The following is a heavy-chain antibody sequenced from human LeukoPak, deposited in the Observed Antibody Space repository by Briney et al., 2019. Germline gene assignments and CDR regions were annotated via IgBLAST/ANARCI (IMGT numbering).Heavy chain of an antibody. Sequence: ASVKVSCKASGYTFTGYYMHWVRQAPGQGLEWMGRINPNSGGTNYAQKFQGRVTMTRDTSISTAYMELSRLRSDDTAVYYCARDRAGSWTRITLAAGYWGQGTLVTVSS. CDR1: GYTFTGYY. J-gene: IGHJ4*02. V-gene: IGHV1-2*06. D-gene: IGHD3-10*01. CDR2: INPNSGGT. CDR3: ARDRAGSWTRITLAAGY.